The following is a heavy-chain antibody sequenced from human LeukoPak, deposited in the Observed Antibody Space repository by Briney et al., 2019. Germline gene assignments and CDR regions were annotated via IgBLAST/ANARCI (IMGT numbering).Heavy chain of an antibody. V-gene: IGHV1-2*02. Sequence: GASVKASCKASGYTFTGYYMHWVRQAPGQGLEWMGWINPNSGGTNYAQKFQGRVTMTRDTSISTAYMELSRLRSDDTAVYYCARDVGYFTVSNFDYWGQGTLVTVSS. CDR3: ARDVGYFTVSNFDY. D-gene: IGHD4-17*01. CDR2: INPNSGGT. CDR1: GYTFTGYY. J-gene: IGHJ4*02.